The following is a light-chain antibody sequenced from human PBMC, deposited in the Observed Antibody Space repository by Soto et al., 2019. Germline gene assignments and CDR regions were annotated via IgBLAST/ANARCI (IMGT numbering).Light chain of an antibody. CDR1: QSISSY. CDR3: QQSYSTPLT. CDR2: AAS. Sequence: DIQMTQSPSSLSASVGARFTITCRASQSISSYLNWYQQKPGKAPKLLIYAASSLQSGVPSRFSGSGSGTDFTLTISSLQPEDFATYYCQQSYSTPLTFGGGTKVEIK. J-gene: IGKJ4*01. V-gene: IGKV1-39*01.